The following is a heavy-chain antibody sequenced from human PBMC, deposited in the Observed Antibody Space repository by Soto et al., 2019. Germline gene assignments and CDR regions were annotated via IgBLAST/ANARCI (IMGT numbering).Heavy chain of an antibody. J-gene: IGHJ4*02. CDR1: GGSIRSGDYY. CDR3: ARDRQLGTPTFDY. V-gene: IGHV4-30-4*01. CDR2: IYFTGST. Sequence: QVQLQESGPGLVKPSQTLSLTCTVSGGSIRSGDYYWSWIRQPPGKGLEWIGYIYFTGSTYYNPSLKSRVTISVDTSKNQSSLKLSSVTAADTAVYYCARDRQLGTPTFDYWGQGTLVTVSS. D-gene: IGHD7-27*01.